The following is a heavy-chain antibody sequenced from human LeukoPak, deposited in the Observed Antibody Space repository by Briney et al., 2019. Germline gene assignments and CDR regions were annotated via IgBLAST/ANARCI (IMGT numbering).Heavy chain of an antibody. V-gene: IGHV1-2*02. CDR2: INPNSGGT. J-gene: IGHJ4*02. CDR1: GYTSTGYY. Sequence: ASVKASCKASGYTSTGYYMHWVRQAPGQGLEWMGWINPNSGGTNYAQKFQGRVTMTRDTSISTAYMELSRLRSDDTAVYYCARVSDGPYYFDYWGQGTLVTVSS. CDR3: ARVSDGPYYFDY.